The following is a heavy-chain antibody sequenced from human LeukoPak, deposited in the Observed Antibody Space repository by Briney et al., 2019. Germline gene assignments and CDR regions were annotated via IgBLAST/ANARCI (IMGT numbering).Heavy chain of an antibody. CDR3: LRGDSRDF. D-gene: IGHD3-22*01. V-gene: IGHV3-21*06. CDR2: INSGGTTT. CDR1: GFAFSTYT. J-gene: IGHJ4*02. Sequence: RGSLRLSCAASGFAFSTYTMNWARQAPGKGLEWVASINSGGTTTHYAFSVKGRFTISRDNAQNVLYLQMNGLRGDDAALYYCLRGDSRDFWGQGTLVTVSS.